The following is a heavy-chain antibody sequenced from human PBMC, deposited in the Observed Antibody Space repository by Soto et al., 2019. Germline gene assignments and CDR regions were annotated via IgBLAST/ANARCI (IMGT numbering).Heavy chain of an antibody. V-gene: IGHV3-74*01. J-gene: IGHJ3*01. CDR2: IHSDGSDT. CDR1: GFTFSYYW. D-gene: IGHD1-26*01. CDR3: ARGDRGAFDL. Sequence: EVQLVESGGGLAQPGESLRLSCAASGFTFSYYWMHWVRQAPGKGLVWVSRIHSDGSDTTYADSVKGRFTISRDNARNTLDLQMNSLRAEDTAVYYCARGDRGAFDLWGQGTVVTVSS.